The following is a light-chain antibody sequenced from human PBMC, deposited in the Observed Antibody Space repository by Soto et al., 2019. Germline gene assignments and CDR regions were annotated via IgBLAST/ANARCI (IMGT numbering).Light chain of an antibody. V-gene: IGLV2-8*01. Sequence: QSVLTQPASVSGSPGQSITISCTGTSSDVGGYNYVSWYQQHPGKAPKLIIYEVNKRPSGVPDRFSGSKSGNTASLTVSGLQPEDEADYYCGSYAGSHNWVFGGGTKVTVL. CDR2: EVN. J-gene: IGLJ3*02. CDR3: GSYAGSHNWV. CDR1: SSDVGGYNY.